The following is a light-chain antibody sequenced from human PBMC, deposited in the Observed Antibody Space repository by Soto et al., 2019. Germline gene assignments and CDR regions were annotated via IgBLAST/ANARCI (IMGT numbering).Light chain of an antibody. Sequence: DIVMTQSPDSLAVSLGERATINCKSSQSVLYSSNNKNHLAWYQQKPGQPPKLLIYWASTRESGVPDRFSGSGSGTDFTLNISSLQAEDVAVYYCQQYYSPPVTFGPGTKVDIK. J-gene: IGKJ3*01. CDR2: WAS. CDR1: QSVLYSSNNKNH. CDR3: QQYYSPPVT. V-gene: IGKV4-1*01.